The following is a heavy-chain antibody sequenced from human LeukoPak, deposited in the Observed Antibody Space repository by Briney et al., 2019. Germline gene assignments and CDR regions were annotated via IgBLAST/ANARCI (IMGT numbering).Heavy chain of an antibody. V-gene: IGHV4-39*01. CDR1: GGSISSSSYY. CDR2: IYYSGST. J-gene: IGHJ4*02. D-gene: IGHD5-12*01. Sequence: SETLSLTCTVSGGSISSSSYYWGWIRQPPGKGLEWIGSIYYSGSTYYNPSLKSRVTISVDTSKNQFSLKLSSVTAADTAVYYCARLCGYSGYDALDYWGQGTLVTVSS. CDR3: ARLCGYSGYDALDY.